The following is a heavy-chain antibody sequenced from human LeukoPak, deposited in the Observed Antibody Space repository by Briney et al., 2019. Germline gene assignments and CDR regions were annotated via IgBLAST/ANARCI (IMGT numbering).Heavy chain of an antibody. CDR1: GGSINTYY. CDR3: ARDRGIATAVLDY. Sequence: PSETLSLTCTVSGGSINTYYWSWIRQPPGKGLEWIGYIFYIGSTNYNPSLKSRVTISVDTSKNQFSLKLKSVTAADTAVYYCARDRGIATAVLDYWGQGTLVTVSS. CDR2: IFYIGST. D-gene: IGHD6-13*01. J-gene: IGHJ4*02. V-gene: IGHV4-59*01.